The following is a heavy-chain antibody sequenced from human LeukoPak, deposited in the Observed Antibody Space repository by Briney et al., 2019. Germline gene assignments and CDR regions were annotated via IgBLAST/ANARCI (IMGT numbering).Heavy chain of an antibody. D-gene: IGHD2-8*02. CDR1: GYTFTNYW. Sequence: PGESLQISCQGSGYTFTNYWIGWVRQLPGKGLEWMGIIYPGDSDTRYSPPFQGQVTISADKSIGTAYLQWNSLKASDTAMYYCARHGRGGSTGSYFDYWGQGALVTVSS. V-gene: IGHV5-51*01. CDR3: ARHGRGGSTGSYFDY. J-gene: IGHJ4*02. CDR2: IYPGDSDT.